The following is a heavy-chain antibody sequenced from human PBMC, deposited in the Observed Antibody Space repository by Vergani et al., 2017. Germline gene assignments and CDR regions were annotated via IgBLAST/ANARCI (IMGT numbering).Heavy chain of an antibody. CDR2: IKSKTDGGTT. Sequence: EVQLVESGGGLVKPGGSLRLSCAASGFTFSNAWMSWVRQAPGKGLEWVGRIKSKTDGGTTDYAAPVKGRFTISRDNSKNTLYLQMNSLRAEDTAVYYCAKAVTYYYGSGSSNWGQGTLVTVSS. J-gene: IGHJ4*02. D-gene: IGHD3-10*01. CDR3: AKAVTYYYGSGSSN. CDR1: GFTFSNAW. V-gene: IGHV3-15*01.